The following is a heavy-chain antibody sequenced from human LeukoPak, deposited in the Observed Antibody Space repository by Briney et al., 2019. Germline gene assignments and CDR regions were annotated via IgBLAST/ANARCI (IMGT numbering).Heavy chain of an antibody. D-gene: IGHD4-17*01. V-gene: IGHV4-34*01. Sequence: ASETLSLTCAVYGGSFSGYYWSWIRQPPGKGLEWIGEISHSGSTNYNPSLKSRVTISVDTSKNQFSLKLSSVTAADTAVYYCARGRAVTSIDYWGQGTLVTVSS. CDR3: ARGRAVTSIDY. CDR2: ISHSGST. J-gene: IGHJ4*02. CDR1: GGSFSGYY.